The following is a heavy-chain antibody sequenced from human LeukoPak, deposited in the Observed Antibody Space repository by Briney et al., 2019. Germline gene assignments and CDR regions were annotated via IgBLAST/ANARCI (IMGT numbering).Heavy chain of an antibody. D-gene: IGHD5-18*01. CDR2: IYTSGST. Sequence: SETLSLTCTVSGGSISSGNYYWSWIRQPAGKGLEWIGRIYTSGSTNYTPSLKSRVTMSVDTSKNQFSLKLTSVSAADTAVYYCARGSGYSYGYPFDYWGQGTLVTVSS. CDR3: ARGSGYSYGYPFDY. CDR1: GGSISSGNYY. V-gene: IGHV4-61*02. J-gene: IGHJ4*02.